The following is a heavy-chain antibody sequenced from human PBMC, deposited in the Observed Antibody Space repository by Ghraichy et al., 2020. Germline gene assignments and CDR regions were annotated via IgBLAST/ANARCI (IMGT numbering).Heavy chain of an antibody. D-gene: IGHD3-9*01. J-gene: IGHJ3*02. Sequence: SQTLSLTCTVSGGSISSSSYYWGWIRQPPGKGLEWIGSIYYSGSTYYNPSLKSRVTISVDTSKNQFSLKLSSVTAADTAVYYCAREKLRYFDWSTTNDAFDIWGQGTMVTVSS. CDR2: IYYSGST. CDR1: GGSISSSSYY. V-gene: IGHV4-39*07. CDR3: AREKLRYFDWSTTNDAFDI.